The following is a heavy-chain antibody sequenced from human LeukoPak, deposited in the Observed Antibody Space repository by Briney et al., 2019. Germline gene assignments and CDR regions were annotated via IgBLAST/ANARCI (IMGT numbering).Heavy chain of an antibody. V-gene: IGHV3-7*01. CDR1: GFTFSSYA. Sequence: PGGSLRLSCAASGFTFSSYALSWVRQAPGKGLEWVANINQGASEKYYVDSVRGRFTISRDNAKKSVTLQMNSLRVDDTAVYYCASDGGPFDHWGQGTLVTVSS. J-gene: IGHJ4*02. CDR3: ASDGGPFDH. D-gene: IGHD3-3*01. CDR2: INQGASEK.